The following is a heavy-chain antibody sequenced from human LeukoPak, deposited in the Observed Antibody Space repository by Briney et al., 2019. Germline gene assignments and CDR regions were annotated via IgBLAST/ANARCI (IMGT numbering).Heavy chain of an antibody. V-gene: IGHV4-39*07. D-gene: IGHD3-10*01. J-gene: IGHJ4*02. CDR3: AREAPMDGSGSYQDY. Sequence: SETLSLTCTVSGGSISSSSYYWGWIRQPPGQGLEWIGSIYYSGSTYYNPSLKSRVTISVDTSKNQFSLKLSSVTAADTAVYYCAREAPMDGSGSYQDYWGQGTLVTVSS. CDR1: GGSISSSSYY. CDR2: IYYSGST.